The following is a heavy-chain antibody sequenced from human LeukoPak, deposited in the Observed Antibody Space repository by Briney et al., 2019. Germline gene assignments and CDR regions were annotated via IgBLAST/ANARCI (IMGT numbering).Heavy chain of an antibody. V-gene: IGHV3-21*01. D-gene: IGHD1-26*01. CDR1: GFSFRTYS. Sequence: GSLRLSCAASGFSFRTYSMNWVRQAPGKGLEWVSSISDSGTYIYYADSVKGRFTISRDNAKNSLYLQMNRLRGEDTAVYYCTGPVLGASASWGQGTLVTVSS. CDR2: ISDSGTYI. CDR3: TGPVLGASAS. J-gene: IGHJ5*02.